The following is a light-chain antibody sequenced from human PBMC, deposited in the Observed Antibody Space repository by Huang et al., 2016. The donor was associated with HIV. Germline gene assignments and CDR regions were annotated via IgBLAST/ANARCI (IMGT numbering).Light chain of an antibody. CDR3: MQALQTPRT. J-gene: IGKJ5*01. V-gene: IGKV2-28*01. CDR2: LSS. Sequence: IVITQSPLSLPVTPGEPASISCRSSQSLLHSHGYNYLDWYVQKPGQAPQLLISLSSNRASGVPDRFSASGSVTDFTLKISRVQAEDVGVYFCMQALQTPRTFGQGTRLEMK. CDR1: QSLLHSHGYNY.